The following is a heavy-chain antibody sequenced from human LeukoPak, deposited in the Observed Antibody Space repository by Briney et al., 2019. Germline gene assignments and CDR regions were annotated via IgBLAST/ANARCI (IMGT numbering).Heavy chain of an antibody. D-gene: IGHD3-16*02. CDR1: GFTFSNCG. CDR2: ISGSGAST. J-gene: IGHJ4*02. Sequence: PGGSLRLSCAASGFTFSNCGMAWVRQAPGKGLEWVSAISGSGASTYYADSVKGRFTISRDNSKNTLYLQMNSLRAEDTAVYYCAKEGPMIAFGGVIVHLSYIDYWGQGTLVTGSS. CDR3: AKEGPMIAFGGVIVHLSYIDY. V-gene: IGHV3-23*01.